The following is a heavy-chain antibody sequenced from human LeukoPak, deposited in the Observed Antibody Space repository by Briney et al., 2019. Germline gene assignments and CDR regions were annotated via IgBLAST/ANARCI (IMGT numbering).Heavy chain of an antibody. Sequence: SETLSLTCTVSGGSISSSSYYWGWIRQPPGKGLEWIGSIYYSGSTYYNPSLKSRVTISVDTSKNQFSLKLSSVTAAETAVYCCARLQRGASSSWYHFDYWGQGTLVTVSS. D-gene: IGHD6-13*01. V-gene: IGHV4-39*01. CDR2: IYYSGST. J-gene: IGHJ4*02. CDR1: GGSISSSSYY. CDR3: ARLQRGASSSWYHFDY.